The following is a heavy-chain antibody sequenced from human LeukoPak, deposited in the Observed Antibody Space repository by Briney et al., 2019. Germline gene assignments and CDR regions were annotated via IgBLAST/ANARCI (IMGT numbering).Heavy chain of an antibody. J-gene: IGHJ4*02. D-gene: IGHD2-15*01. CDR1: GFTSSTYS. CDR3: ARYCSGVSCYSGYGY. Sequence: GGSLRLSCAAAGFTSSTYSMHWVRQTPGKGLEYVSAISTNGGGTYYANSVKGRFTISRDNSKNTLYLQMGSLRAEDMAVYYCARYCSGVSCYSGYGYWGQRTLVTVSS. CDR2: ISTNGGGT. V-gene: IGHV3-64*01.